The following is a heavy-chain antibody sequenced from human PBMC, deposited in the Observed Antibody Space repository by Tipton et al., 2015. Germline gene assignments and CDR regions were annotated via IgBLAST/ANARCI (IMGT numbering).Heavy chain of an antibody. V-gene: IGHV4-59*01. D-gene: IGHD3-3*01. CDR2: IYYSGST. J-gene: IGHJ4*01. CDR3: ARFRFDYFDY. CDR1: GGSITSYY. Sequence: TLSLTCNVSGGSITSYYWSWIQQPPGKGLEWIGYIYYSGSTKYSPSLKSRVTISVDSSKTQLSLKLRSVTAADTAVYYCARFRFDYFDYWGHGTLVTVSS.